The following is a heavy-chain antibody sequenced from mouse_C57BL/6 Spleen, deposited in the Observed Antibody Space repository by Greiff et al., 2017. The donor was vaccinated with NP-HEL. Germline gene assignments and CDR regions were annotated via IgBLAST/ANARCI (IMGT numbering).Heavy chain of an antibody. D-gene: IGHD3-2*02. J-gene: IGHJ3*01. V-gene: IGHV1-75*01. CDR3: ARTSRQLRHWFAY. Sequence: QVQLKESGPELVKPGASVKISCKASGYTFTDYYINWVKQRPGQGLEWIGWIFPGSGSTYYNEKFKGKATLTVDKSSSTAYMLLSSLTSEDSAVYFCARTSRQLRHWFAYWGQGTLVTVSA. CDR2: IFPGSGST. CDR1: GYTFTDYY.